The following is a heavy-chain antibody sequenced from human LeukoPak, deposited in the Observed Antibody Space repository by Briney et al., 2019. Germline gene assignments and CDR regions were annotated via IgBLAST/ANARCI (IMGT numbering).Heavy chain of an antibody. CDR3: ASVRKYYYYMDV. J-gene: IGHJ6*03. CDR1: GGSFSGYY. V-gene: IGHV4-34*01. CDR2: INHSGST. D-gene: IGHD1-14*01. Sequence: PSETLSLTCAVYGGSFSGYYWSWIRQPPGKGLEWIGEINHSGSTNYNPSLKSRVTISVDTSKNQFSLKLSSVTAADTAAYYCASVRKYYYYMDVWGKGTTVTVSS.